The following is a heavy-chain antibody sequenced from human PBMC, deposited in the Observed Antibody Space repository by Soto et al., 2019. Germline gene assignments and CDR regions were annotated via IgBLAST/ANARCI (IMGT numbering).Heavy chain of an antibody. Sequence: EVQLVESGGGLVQPGGSLRLSCAASGFTFSSYWMIWVRKAPGKGLEWVANIKQDGLEKYYVDSVKGRFTLSRDNAKHSLDLQMNSLRAEDTAVYYCAREVIFVGGKNCFDPWGQGTLVTVSS. CDR3: AREVIFVGGKNCFDP. V-gene: IGHV3-7*03. CDR1: GFTFSSYW. CDR2: IKQDGLEK. J-gene: IGHJ5*02. D-gene: IGHD3-16*01.